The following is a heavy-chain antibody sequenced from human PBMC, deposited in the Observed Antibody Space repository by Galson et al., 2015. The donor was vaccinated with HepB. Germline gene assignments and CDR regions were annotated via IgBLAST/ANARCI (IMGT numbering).Heavy chain of an antibody. CDR3: ARVDIVVVPAAIGEYYFDY. CDR2: ISSSGSTM. V-gene: IGHV3-11*01. J-gene: IGHJ4*02. D-gene: IGHD2-2*02. Sequence: SLRLSCAASGFTFSDYYMSWIRQAPGKGLEWVSYISSSGSTMYYADSVKGRFTISRDNAKNSLYLQMNSLRAEDTAVYYCARVDIVVVPAAIGEYYFDYWGQGTLVTVSS. CDR1: GFTFSDYY.